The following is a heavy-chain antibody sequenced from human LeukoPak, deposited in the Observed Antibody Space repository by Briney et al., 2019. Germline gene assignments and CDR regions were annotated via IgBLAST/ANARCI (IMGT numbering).Heavy chain of an antibody. D-gene: IGHD6-13*01. CDR3: ARLYSSSWTFDY. Sequence: ASVKVSCKASGYTFTGYYMHWVRQAPGQGLEWMGRINPNSGGTNYARKFQGRVTMTRDTSISTAYMELSRLRSDDTAVYYCARLYSSSWTFDYWGQGTLVTVSS. J-gene: IGHJ4*02. CDR2: INPNSGGT. V-gene: IGHV1-2*06. CDR1: GYTFTGYY.